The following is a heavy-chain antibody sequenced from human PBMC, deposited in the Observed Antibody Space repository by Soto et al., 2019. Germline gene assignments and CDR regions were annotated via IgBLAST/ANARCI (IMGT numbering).Heavy chain of an antibody. CDR3: AREVIIGYYGMDV. Sequence: PSETLSLTCTVSGGSISSGGYYWSWIRQHPGKGLEWIGYIYYSGSTYYNPSLKSRVTISVDTSKHQFSLKRSSVTAADTAVSYCAREVIIGYYGMDVWGQGTTVTVSS. CDR1: GGSISSGGYY. V-gene: IGHV4-31*03. D-gene: IGHD3-10*01. J-gene: IGHJ6*02. CDR2: IYYSGST.